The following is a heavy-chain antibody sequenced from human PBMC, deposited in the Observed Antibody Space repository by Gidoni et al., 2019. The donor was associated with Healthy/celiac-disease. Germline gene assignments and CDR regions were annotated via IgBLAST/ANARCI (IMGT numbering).Heavy chain of an antibody. CDR3: ARDRFSPDYYDSSGSTLGAFDI. CDR2: IYYSGST. V-gene: IGHV4-59*01. Sequence: QVQLQASGPGLVKPSETLSLTCTVSGGFISSYYWSWLRQPPGKGLEWIGYIYYSGSTNYNPSLKSRVTISVDTSKNQFSLKLSSVTAADTAVYYCARDRFSPDYYDSSGSTLGAFDIWGQGTMVTVSS. CDR1: GGFISSYY. J-gene: IGHJ3*02. D-gene: IGHD3-22*01.